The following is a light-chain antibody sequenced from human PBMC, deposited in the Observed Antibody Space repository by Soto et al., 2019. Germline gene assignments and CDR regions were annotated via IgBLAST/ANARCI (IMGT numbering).Light chain of an antibody. Sequence: EIVMTQSPGTLSVSPGERATLSCRASQSVSNNYLAWYQQKPGQAPRLLIYGASSRATGIPDRFSGSGSGTDFTLTISRLEPEDFAVYYCQQYGSSPLAFGGGTKVDIK. J-gene: IGKJ4*01. CDR1: QSVSNNY. CDR3: QQYGSSPLA. CDR2: GAS. V-gene: IGKV3-20*01.